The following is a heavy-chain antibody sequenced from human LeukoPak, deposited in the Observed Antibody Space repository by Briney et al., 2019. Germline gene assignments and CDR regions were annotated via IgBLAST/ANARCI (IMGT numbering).Heavy chain of an antibody. D-gene: IGHD3-22*01. CDR2: IYTSGST. CDR3: ARGISYYYDSSGYYY. V-gene: IGHV4-61*02. Sequence: PSETLSLTCTVSGGSISSGSYYWSWIRQPAGKGLEWIGRIYTSGSTNYNPSLKSRVTISVDTSKNQFSLKLSSVTAADTAVYYCARGISYYYDSSGYYYWGQGTLVTVSS. CDR1: GGSISSGSYY. J-gene: IGHJ4*02.